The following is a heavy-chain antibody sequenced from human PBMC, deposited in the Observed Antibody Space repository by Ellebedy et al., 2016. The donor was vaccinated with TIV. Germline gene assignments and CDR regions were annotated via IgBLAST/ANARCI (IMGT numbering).Heavy chain of an antibody. CDR1: GFTFNSYA. CDR2: ISGSAITI. J-gene: IGHJ4*02. CDR3: ARELRTMLRGAYLGY. Sequence: PGGSLRLSCAASGFTFNSYAMSWIRQAPGKGLELVSYISGSAITIYYADSVKGRFTISRDNAKNSLYLQMNSLRAEDTAVYYCARELRTMLRGAYLGYWGQGTLVTVSS. D-gene: IGHD3-10*01. V-gene: IGHV3-11*01.